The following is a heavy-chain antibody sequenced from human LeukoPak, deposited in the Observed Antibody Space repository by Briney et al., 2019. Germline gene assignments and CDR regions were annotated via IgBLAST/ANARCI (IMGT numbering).Heavy chain of an antibody. CDR1: GYTFTSYY. V-gene: IGHV1-46*01. Sequence: ASVKVSCKASGYTFTSYYMHWVRQAPGQGLEWMGIINPSGGSTSYEQKFQGRVTMTRDMSTSTVYMELSSLRSEDTAVYYCARDPGGITMIVVATHFDYWGQGTLVTVSS. CDR2: INPSGGST. CDR3: ARDPGGITMIVVATHFDY. J-gene: IGHJ4*02. D-gene: IGHD3-22*01.